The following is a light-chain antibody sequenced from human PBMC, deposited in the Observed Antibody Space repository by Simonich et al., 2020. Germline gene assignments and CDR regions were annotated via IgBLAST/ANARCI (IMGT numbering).Light chain of an antibody. CDR2: AAS. CDR1: PGISSY. Sequence: IQLTQSPSFLSASVGDRITITCRASPGISSYLAWYQQKPGKAPNLLIYAASTLQSGVPSRCSGSGSGTEFTLTISSLQPEDFATYYCQQLNSYPPYTFGQGTKLEIK. V-gene: IGKV1-9*01. CDR3: QQLNSYPPYT. J-gene: IGKJ2*01.